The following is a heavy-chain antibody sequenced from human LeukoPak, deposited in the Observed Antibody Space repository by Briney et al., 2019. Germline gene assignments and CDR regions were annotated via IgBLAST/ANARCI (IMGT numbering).Heavy chain of an antibody. CDR3: VRDPFRTDWVTAGRTVYQRPPVYFDY. CDR2: IIPIFGTA. CDR1: RGTFSSYA. J-gene: IGHJ4*02. D-gene: IGHD2-2*01. Sequence: SVKVSCKASRGTFSSYAISWVRQAPGQGLEWMGGIIPIFGTANYAQKFQGRVTITADESTSTAYMELSSLRSEDTAVYYCVRDPFRTDWVTAGRTVYQRPPVYFDYWGQGTLVTVSS. V-gene: IGHV1-69*13.